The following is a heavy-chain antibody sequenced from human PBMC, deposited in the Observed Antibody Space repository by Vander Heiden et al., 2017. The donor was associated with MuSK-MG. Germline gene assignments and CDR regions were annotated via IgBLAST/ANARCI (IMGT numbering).Heavy chain of an antibody. CDR1: GFPFGSYA. D-gene: IGHD3-10*01. J-gene: IGHJ4*02. V-gene: IGHV3-30-3*01. CDR3: ARDRATMVREAFGY. Sequence: QVQLVESGGGVVQLGRSLRLSCAAAGFPFGSYAMHWVRQAPGKGLEWVAVISYDGSNKYYADSVKGRFTISRDNSKNTLYLQMNSLRAEDTAVYYCARDRATMVREAFGYWGQGTLVTVSS. CDR2: ISYDGSNK.